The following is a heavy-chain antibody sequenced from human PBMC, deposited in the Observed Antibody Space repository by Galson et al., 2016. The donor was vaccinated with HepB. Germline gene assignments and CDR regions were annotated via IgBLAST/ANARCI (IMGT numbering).Heavy chain of an antibody. J-gene: IGHJ6*03. V-gene: IGHV3-7*03. CDR2: IKQDGSEK. CDR3: TRDQGDASFGIVTYYHMDG. Sequence: SLRLSCAASGFTFGDYWMGWVRQAPGKGLEWVANIKQDGSEKYSADSVKGRVTILRDNAKNSLHLQMNSLRAEDTAVYYCTRDQGDASFGIVTYYHMDGWGKGTTVIVSS. D-gene: IGHD2-2*01. CDR1: GFTFGDYW.